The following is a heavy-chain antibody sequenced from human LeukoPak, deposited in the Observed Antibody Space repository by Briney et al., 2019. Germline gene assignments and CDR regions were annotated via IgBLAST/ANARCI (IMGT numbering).Heavy chain of an antibody. Sequence: PGGSLRLSCAGSGFTFSSYAMNWVRQAPGKGLEWVSGISGSGGSTYYADSVKGRFSISRDDSKNTLYLQMNSLRAEDTAVYYCAKGPDVAGTGRFDYWGQGTLVTVSS. CDR2: ISGSGGST. V-gene: IGHV3-23*01. D-gene: IGHD6-19*01. J-gene: IGHJ4*02. CDR3: AKGPDVAGTGRFDY. CDR1: GFTFSSYA.